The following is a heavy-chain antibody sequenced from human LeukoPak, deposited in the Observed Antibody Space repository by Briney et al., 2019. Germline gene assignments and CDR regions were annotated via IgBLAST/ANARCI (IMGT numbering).Heavy chain of an antibody. J-gene: IGHJ4*02. CDR1: GFTFSSYA. D-gene: IGHD6-13*01. Sequence: GGSLRLSCAASGFTFSSYAMHWVRQAPGRGLEWVAVISYDGSNKYYADSVRGRFTISRDNSKNTLYLQMNSLRAEDTAVYYCARDPAGIAAAVFDYWGQGTLVTVSS. CDR3: ARDPAGIAAAVFDY. V-gene: IGHV3-30*04. CDR2: ISYDGSNK.